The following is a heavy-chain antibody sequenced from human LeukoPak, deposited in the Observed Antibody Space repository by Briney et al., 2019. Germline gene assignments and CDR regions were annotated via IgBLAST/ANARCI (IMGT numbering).Heavy chain of an antibody. J-gene: IGHJ4*02. CDR1: GFTVSSNY. Sequence: GGSLRLSCAASGFTVSSNYMSWVRQAPGKGLEWVSVIYSGDSTYYADSVKGRFTISRDNSKNTLYLQMNSLRAEDTAVYYCARSGYYGSGTLDYWGQGTLVTVSS. V-gene: IGHV3-53*01. D-gene: IGHD3-10*01. CDR2: IYSGDST. CDR3: ARSGYYGSGTLDY.